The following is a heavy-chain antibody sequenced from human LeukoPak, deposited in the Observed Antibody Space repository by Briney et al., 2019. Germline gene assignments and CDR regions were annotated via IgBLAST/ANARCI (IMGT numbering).Heavy chain of an antibody. CDR1: GGSFSGYY. J-gene: IGHJ5*02. D-gene: IGHD3-10*01. V-gene: IGHV4-34*01. CDR2: INHSGST. Sequence: SETLSLTCAVYGGSFSGYYWSWIRQPPGKGLEWIGEINHSGSTNYNPSLKSRVTISVDTSKNQFSLKLSSVTAADTAVYYCARGFQITMVRGVKITQNWFDPWGQGTLVTVSS. CDR3: ARGFQITMVRGVKITQNWFDP.